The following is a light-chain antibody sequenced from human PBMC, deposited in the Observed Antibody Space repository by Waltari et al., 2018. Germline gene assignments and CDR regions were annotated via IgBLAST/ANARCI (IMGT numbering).Light chain of an antibody. Sequence: QSALTQPASVSGSPGQSITISCTGTSSDIGFSKYVSWYQQHPGKAPKLMIYDVSERPSGVSNRFSGSKSGNTASLTISGLQAEDEADYYCNSYAGSSSWVFGGGTKLTVL. V-gene: IGLV2-14*03. CDR1: SSDIGFSKY. CDR3: NSYAGSSSWV. CDR2: DVS. J-gene: IGLJ3*02.